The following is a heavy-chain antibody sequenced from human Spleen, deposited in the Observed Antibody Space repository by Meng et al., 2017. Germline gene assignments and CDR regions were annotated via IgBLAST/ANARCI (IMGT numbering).Heavy chain of an antibody. CDR3: ARGPTTMAHDFDY. CDR2: INHSGST. V-gene: IGHV4-34*01. J-gene: IGHJ4*02. CDR1: GGSFSDYY. Sequence: QVQLQKWVAGLLKPSETLSLTCVVAGGSFSDYYWSWIRQPPGKGLEWIGEINHSGSTNYSPSLESRATISVDTSQNNLSLKLSSVTAADSAVYYCARGPTTMAHDFDYWGQGTLVTVSS. D-gene: IGHD4-11*01.